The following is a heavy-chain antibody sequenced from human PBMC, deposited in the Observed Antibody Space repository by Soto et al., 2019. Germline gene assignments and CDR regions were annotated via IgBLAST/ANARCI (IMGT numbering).Heavy chain of an antibody. V-gene: IGHV4-34*01. CDR1: GGSFSGYY. Sequence: SETLSLTCAVYGGSFSGYYWSWIRQPPGKGLEWIGEINHSGRTNYNPSLKSRVTISVDTSKNQFSLKLSSVTAADTAVYYCARVSRTYGSGSYAYYYYYGMDVWGQGTTVTVSS. D-gene: IGHD3-10*01. CDR2: INHSGRT. J-gene: IGHJ6*02. CDR3: ARVSRTYGSGSYAYYYYYGMDV.